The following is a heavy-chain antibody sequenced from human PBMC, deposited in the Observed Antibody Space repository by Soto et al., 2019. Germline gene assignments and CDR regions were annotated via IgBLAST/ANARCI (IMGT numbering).Heavy chain of an antibody. D-gene: IGHD6-19*01. CDR3: AKEKAYSSGWDGMDV. J-gene: IGHJ6*02. Sequence: EVQLLESGGGLVQPGGSLRLSCAASGFTFSSYAMSWVRQAPGKGLEWVSAISGSGVSTYYADSVKGRFTISRDNSKNTLYLQMNSRRAEDTAVYYCAKEKAYSSGWDGMDVWGQGTTVTVSS. V-gene: IGHV3-23*01. CDR2: ISGSGVST. CDR1: GFTFSSYA.